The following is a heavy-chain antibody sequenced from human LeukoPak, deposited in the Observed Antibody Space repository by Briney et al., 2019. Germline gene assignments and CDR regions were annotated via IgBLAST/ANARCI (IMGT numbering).Heavy chain of an antibody. V-gene: IGHV3-48*04. CDR1: GFTFDDYA. D-gene: IGHD2-21*02. CDR2: ISSSSSTI. Sequence: GGSLRLSCAASGFTFDDYAMHWVRQAPGKGLEWVSYISSSSSTIYYADSVKGRFTISRDNAKNSLHLQMNSLRAEDTAVYYCAVAYCGGDCYSRPYYYGMDVWGQGTTVTVSS. J-gene: IGHJ6*02. CDR3: AVAYCGGDCYSRPYYYGMDV.